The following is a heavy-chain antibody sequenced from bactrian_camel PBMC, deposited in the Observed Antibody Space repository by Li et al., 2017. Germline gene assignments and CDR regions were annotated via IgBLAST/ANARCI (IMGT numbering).Heavy chain of an antibody. Sequence: HVQLVESGGGSVQAGGPLTLSCAASGNIDDSIVMAWFRQSPGKKREGVASIYSGGGSQYYADSVKGRFTISVDNAKNPVMVYLKMPTLKPDDTAMYYCAAGSWVAGSLDEHDYVHWGQGTQVTVS. CDR3: AAGSWVAGSLDEHDYVH. CDR1: GNIDDSIV. J-gene: IGHJ4*01. D-gene: IGHD6*01. V-gene: IGHV3S54*01. CDR2: IYSGGGSQ.